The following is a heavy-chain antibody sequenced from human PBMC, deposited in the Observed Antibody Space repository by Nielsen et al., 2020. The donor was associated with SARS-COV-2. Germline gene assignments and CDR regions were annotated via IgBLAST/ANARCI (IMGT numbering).Heavy chain of an antibody. Sequence: GGSLRLSCATSGITFSSYSMNWVRQAPGKGLEWVAVISYDGRDEYYGDFVKGRFTISRDNSKNTLYLQMNSLTTEDTAVYYCAKAHPVCDGDCSSIYYFYGMDVWGQGTTVTVSS. CDR2: ISYDGRDE. CDR1: GITFSSYS. CDR3: AKAHPVCDGDCSSIYYFYGMDV. D-gene: IGHD2-21*02. V-gene: IGHV3-30*18. J-gene: IGHJ6*02.